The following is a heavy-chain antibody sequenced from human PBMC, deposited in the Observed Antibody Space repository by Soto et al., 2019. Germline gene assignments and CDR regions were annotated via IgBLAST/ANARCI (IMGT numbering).Heavy chain of an antibody. D-gene: IGHD2-15*01. Sequence: PSETLSLTCPVSGAPITINYWSWIRQAPGKGLEWIGYIYYSGSTTYNPSLKSRVTMSADTSKDQFSLKLNSVTAADTAVYYCARDAGGPYDHWGPGTLVTVS. CDR3: ARDAGGPYDH. J-gene: IGHJ4*01. V-gene: IGHV4-59*01. CDR2: IYYSGST. CDR1: GAPITINY.